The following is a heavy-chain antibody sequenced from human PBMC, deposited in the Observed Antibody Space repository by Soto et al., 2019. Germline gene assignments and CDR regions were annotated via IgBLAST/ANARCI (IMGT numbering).Heavy chain of an antibody. CDR2: INAGNGNT. J-gene: IGHJ4*02. Sequence: QVQLVQSGAEVKEPGASVKVSCKASGYTFTSYAVHWVRQAPGQRLEWMGWINAGNGNTKYSQKFQGRVTITRDTSANTAYMERSSLRSEETAVYYCARDLLVVAVARTSLNYFDYWGQGTLVTVSS. V-gene: IGHV1-3*01. CDR3: ARDLLVVAVARTSLNYFDY. D-gene: IGHD6-19*01. CDR1: GYTFTSYA.